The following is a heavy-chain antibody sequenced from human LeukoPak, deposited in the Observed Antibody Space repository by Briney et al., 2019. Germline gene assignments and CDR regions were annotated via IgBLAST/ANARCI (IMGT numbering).Heavy chain of an antibody. CDR3: ASLLNGGVAHWFDP. CDR2: IYYSGST. V-gene: IGHV4-39*01. D-gene: IGHD7-27*01. CDR1: GGSISNSNYY. Sequence: SETLSLTCTVSGGSISNSNYYWGWIRQPPGKGLEWIGNIYYSGSTYYNPPLKSRATISVDTSKNQFSLKLSSVTAADTAVYYCASLLNGGVAHWFDPWGQGTLVTVSS. J-gene: IGHJ5*02.